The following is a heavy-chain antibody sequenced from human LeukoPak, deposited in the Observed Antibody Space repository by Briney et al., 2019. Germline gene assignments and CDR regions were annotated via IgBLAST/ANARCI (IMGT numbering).Heavy chain of an antibody. V-gene: IGHV1-8*01. CDR3: ARGRIHQGA. D-gene: IGHD2-2*01. CDR1: GYTFTSHD. CDR2: MNPNSGNT. J-gene: IGHJ4*02. Sequence: ASVKVSCKASGYTFTSHDINWVRQATGQGLEWMGWMNPNSGNTGYAQKFQGRVTMTRDTSKNTAYLELSSLKSEDTAVYYCARGRIHQGAWGQGTLVTVSS.